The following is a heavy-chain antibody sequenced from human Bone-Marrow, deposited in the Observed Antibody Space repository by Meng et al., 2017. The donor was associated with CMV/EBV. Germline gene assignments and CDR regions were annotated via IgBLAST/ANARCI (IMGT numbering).Heavy chain of an antibody. D-gene: IGHD2-15*01. V-gene: IGHV3-74*01. CDR1: GFTFSSDW. CDR3: LAKDCCGGSCYYYYYGMDV. CDR2: INSDGSST. Sequence: GESLKISCAASGFTFSSDWMHWVRQAPGKGLVWVSRINSDGSSTSYADSVKGRFTISRDNAKNTLYLQMNNLTADDTAVYYFLAKDCCGGSCYYYYYGMDVWGQGTTVTVSS. J-gene: IGHJ6*02.